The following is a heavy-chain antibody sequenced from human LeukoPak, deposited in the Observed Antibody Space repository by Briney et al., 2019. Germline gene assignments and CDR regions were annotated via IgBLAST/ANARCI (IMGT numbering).Heavy chain of an antibody. Sequence: PGGSLRLSCAASGFTFSNAWMSWVRQAPGKGLEWVANIKQDGSEKYYVDSVKGRFTISRDNAKNSLYLQMNSLRAEDTAVYYCARGTALVYYFDYWGQGALVTVSS. D-gene: IGHD1-14*01. CDR3: ARGTALVYYFDY. CDR2: IKQDGSEK. CDR1: GFTFSNAW. J-gene: IGHJ4*02. V-gene: IGHV3-7*01.